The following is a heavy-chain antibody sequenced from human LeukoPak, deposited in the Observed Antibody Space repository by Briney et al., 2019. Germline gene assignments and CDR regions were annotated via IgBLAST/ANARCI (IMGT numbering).Heavy chain of an antibody. V-gene: IGHV4-34*01. D-gene: IGHD3-22*01. CDR2: INHSGST. CDR1: GGSISSYY. J-gene: IGHJ4*02. Sequence: PSETLSLTCTVSGGSISSYYWSWIRQPPGKGLEWIGEINHSGSTNYNPSLKSRVTISVDTSKNQFSLKLSSVTAADTAVYYCARIKRGYDSSGYYYVQDYWGQGTLVTVSS. CDR3: ARIKRGYDSSGYYYVQDY.